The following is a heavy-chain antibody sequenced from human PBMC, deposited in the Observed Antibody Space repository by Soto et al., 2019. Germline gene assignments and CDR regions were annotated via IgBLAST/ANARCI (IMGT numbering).Heavy chain of an antibody. Sequence: GGSLRLACVAAGFNFGNFGMHWVRQAPGKGLEWVTVISNDENIKEDSVGGRFAVARDNAKNTLYLQLTSLRDEDTAIYYCARGHRGVLDYWGQGTLVTVSS. CDR2: ISNDENIK. J-gene: IGHJ4*02. D-gene: IGHD6-6*01. CDR1: GFNFGNFG. CDR3: ARGHRGVLDY. V-gene: IGHV3-33*01.